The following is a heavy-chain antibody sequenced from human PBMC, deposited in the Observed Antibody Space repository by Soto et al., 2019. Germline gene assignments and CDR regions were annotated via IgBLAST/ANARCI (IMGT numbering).Heavy chain of an antibody. V-gene: IGHV4-61*01. CDR1: GGSVSSGSYY. CDR2: IYYSVST. Sequence: QVQRQESGPGLVNPSETLSLTCTVSGGSVSSGSYYWIWIRQPPGKGLEWIGYIYYSVSTNYNPSLKRRVPISVDTSKHQFSLKLSSVTAADTAVYYCARDSMVRGVTRGYYYYYGMEVWGQGNTVNVSS. CDR3: ARDSMVRGVTRGYYYYYGMEV. J-gene: IGHJ6*02. D-gene: IGHD3-10*01.